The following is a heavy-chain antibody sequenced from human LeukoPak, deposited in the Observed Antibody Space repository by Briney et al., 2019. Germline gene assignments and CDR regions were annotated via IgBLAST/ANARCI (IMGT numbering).Heavy chain of an antibody. CDR1: GGNFSSYA. V-gene: IGHV1-69*01. CDR2: IIPIFGTA. Sequence: ASVKVSCKASGGNFSSYAISWVRQAPGQGLEWMGEIIPIFGTANYAQKFQGRVTITADESTSTAYMELSSLRSEDTAVYYCARDTGPYCSSTSCYALDYWGQGTLVTVSS. J-gene: IGHJ4*02. D-gene: IGHD2-2*01. CDR3: ARDTGPYCSSTSCYALDY.